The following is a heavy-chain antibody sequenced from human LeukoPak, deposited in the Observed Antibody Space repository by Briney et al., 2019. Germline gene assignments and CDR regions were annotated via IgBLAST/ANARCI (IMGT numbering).Heavy chain of an antibody. J-gene: IGHJ5*02. Sequence: PSETLSLTCAVYGGSFSGYYWSWIRQPPGKGLEWIGEINHSGSTNYNPSLKSRVTISVDTSKNQFSLKLSSVTAADTAVYYCARGYCSGGSCYSCPCRFDPWGQGTLVTVSS. D-gene: IGHD2-15*01. CDR2: INHSGST. CDR1: GGSFSGYY. CDR3: ARGYCSGGSCYSCPCRFDP. V-gene: IGHV4-34*01.